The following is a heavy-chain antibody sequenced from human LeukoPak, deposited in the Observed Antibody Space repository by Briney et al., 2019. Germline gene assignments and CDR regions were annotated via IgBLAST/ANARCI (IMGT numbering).Heavy chain of an antibody. D-gene: IGHD2-8*02. CDR2: VSQTGRGRT. V-gene: IGHV4-34*01. Sequence: SETLSLTCGVYAGSFSGYYWSWIRQPPGKGLEWIGAVSQTGRGRTTYNPSHKRRQTISPDTCRNRCAVQLTPVTAADTAMHCCARVRPYWQDPFDLWGQGTLVTVSS. CDR3: ARVRPYWQDPFDL. J-gene: IGHJ5*02. CDR1: AGSFSGYY.